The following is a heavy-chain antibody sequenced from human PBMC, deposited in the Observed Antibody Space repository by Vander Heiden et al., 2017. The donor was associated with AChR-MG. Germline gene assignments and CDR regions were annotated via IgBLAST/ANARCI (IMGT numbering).Heavy chain of an antibody. D-gene: IGHD6-19*01. J-gene: IGHJ4*02. V-gene: IGHV3-33*01. CDR2: IWYDGSNK. Sequence: QVQLVESGGGVVQPGRSLRLSCAASGFPFSSYGMHWVRQAPGKGLEWVAVIWYDGSNKYYADSVKGRFTISRDNSKNTLYLQMNSLRAEDTAVYYCAREYSSGWYYFDYWGQGTLVTVSS. CDR1: GFPFSSYG. CDR3: AREYSSGWYYFDY.